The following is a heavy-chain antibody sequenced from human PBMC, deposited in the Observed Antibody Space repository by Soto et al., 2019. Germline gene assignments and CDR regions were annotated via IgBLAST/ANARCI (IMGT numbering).Heavy chain of an antibody. D-gene: IGHD3-3*01. J-gene: IGHJ4*02. Sequence: EVQLLESGGGLVQPGGSLRLSCAASGFTFSNFAMSWVRQAPGKGLEWVSAISDSGGSTSYADSVQGRFTISRDNSKNTLFLQMNSLTAEDTAVYYCAKDLHYDFWSGSPSDYCGQGTLVTVSS. CDR2: ISDSGGST. V-gene: IGHV3-23*01. CDR3: AKDLHYDFWSGSPSDY. CDR1: GFTFSNFA.